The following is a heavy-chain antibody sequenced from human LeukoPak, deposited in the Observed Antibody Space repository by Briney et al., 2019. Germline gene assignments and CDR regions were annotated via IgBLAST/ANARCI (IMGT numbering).Heavy chain of an antibody. CDR3: ARDIQTYYDFWSGYYPIGFDI. V-gene: IGHV4-4*07. CDR1: GGSISSYY. D-gene: IGHD3-3*01. Sequence: SEALSLTCTVSGGSISSYYWSWIRQPAGKGLEWIGRIYTSGSTNYNPSLKSRVTMSVDTSKNQFSLKLSSVTAADTAVYYRARDIQTYYDFWSGYYPIGFDIWGQGTMVTVSS. J-gene: IGHJ3*02. CDR2: IYTSGST.